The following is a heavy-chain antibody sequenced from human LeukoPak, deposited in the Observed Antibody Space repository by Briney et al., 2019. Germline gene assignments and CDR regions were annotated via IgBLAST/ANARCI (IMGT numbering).Heavy chain of an antibody. Sequence: AGGSLRLSCAASGFTFSSYGMHWVRQAPGKGLEWVAVIWYDGSNKYYADSVKGRFTISRDNSKNTLYLQMNSLRAEDTAVYYCARGHCSGGSCHGDYWGQGTLVTVSS. CDR2: IWYDGSNK. V-gene: IGHV3-33*01. D-gene: IGHD2-15*01. J-gene: IGHJ4*02. CDR1: GFTFSSYG. CDR3: ARGHCSGGSCHGDY.